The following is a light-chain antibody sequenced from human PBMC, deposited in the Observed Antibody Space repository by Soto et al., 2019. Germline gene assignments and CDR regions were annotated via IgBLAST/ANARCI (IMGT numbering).Light chain of an antibody. J-gene: IGKJ4*01. CDR2: SAS. Sequence: EIVLTQSPGTLSLSPGERAALSCRASQSVSSTYSAWYQQKPGQAPRLLIYSASSRATGIPDRFSGSGSGTDFTLTISRLEPEEVAVYYCKKYVNSPPLGGG. V-gene: IGKV3-20*01. CDR1: QSVSSTY. CDR3: KKYVNSPP.